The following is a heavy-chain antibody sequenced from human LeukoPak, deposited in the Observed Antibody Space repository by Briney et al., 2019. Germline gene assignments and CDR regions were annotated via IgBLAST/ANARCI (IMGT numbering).Heavy chain of an antibody. J-gene: IGHJ4*02. Sequence: GGSLRLSCAASGFTFSHYYMSWVRQAPGKGLEWVANIKQDGSEQFYLDSVKGRFTISRDNAKNALYLQMHSLRVEDTAVYYCARDGPDYGGNYFDYWGQGTLVTVSS. CDR1: GFTFSHYY. CDR3: ARDGPDYGGNYFDY. V-gene: IGHV3-7*01. D-gene: IGHD4-23*01. CDR2: IKQDGSEQ.